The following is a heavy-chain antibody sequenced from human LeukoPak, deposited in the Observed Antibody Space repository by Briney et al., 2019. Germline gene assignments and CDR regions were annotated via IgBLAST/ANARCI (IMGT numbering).Heavy chain of an antibody. CDR1: GYTFTGYY. V-gene: IGHV1-2*02. D-gene: IGHD4-17*01. CDR3: VRDQITVTTPFFDY. Sequence: AASVKVSCKASGYTFTGYYIHWVRQAPGQGLEWMGWINCNSGGTSYAQKFQGRVTMTRDTSISTVYLGLSTLKSDDTAVYYCVRDQITVTTPFFDYWGQGTLVTVSS. J-gene: IGHJ4*02. CDR2: INCNSGGT.